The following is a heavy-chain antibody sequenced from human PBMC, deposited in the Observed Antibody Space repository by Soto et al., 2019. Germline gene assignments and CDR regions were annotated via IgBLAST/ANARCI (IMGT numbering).Heavy chain of an antibody. CDR1: GYTFTSYA. CDR2: INAGNGNT. D-gene: IGHD5-12*01. V-gene: IGHV1-3*01. J-gene: IGHJ5*02. CDR3: ERDYSGPEGFWFDP. Sequence: ASVKVSCKASGYTFTSYAMHWVRQAPGQRLEWMGWINAGNGNTKYSQKFQGRVTITRDTSASTAYMELSSLRSEDTAVYYCERDYSGPEGFWFDPWGQGTLVTVSS.